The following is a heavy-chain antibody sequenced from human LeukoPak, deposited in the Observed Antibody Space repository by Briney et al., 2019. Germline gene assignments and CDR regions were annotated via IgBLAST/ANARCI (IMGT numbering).Heavy chain of an antibody. D-gene: IGHD6-13*01. J-gene: IGHJ4*02. CDR2: INPNSGGT. CDR3: ARVPGIAAAGTDV. CDR1: GYTFTTYA. Sequence: ASVKVSCKASGYTFTTYAIAWVRQAPGQGLEWMGWINPNSGGTNYAQKFQGKVTMTRDTSISTAYMELSRLRSDDTAVYYCARVPGIAAAGTDVWGQGTLVTVSS. V-gene: IGHV1-2*02.